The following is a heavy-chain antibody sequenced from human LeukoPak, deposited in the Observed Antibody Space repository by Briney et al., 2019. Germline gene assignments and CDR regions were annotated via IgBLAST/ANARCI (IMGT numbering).Heavy chain of an antibody. Sequence: PGGSLRLSCAASGFTISNVWIHWVRQDSGKGLVWVSRISGDGSSTNYADSVKGRFTISTDNAKNTLNLQMSSLRAEDTALYFCTRGRTTDAFDIWGQGTMVTVSS. V-gene: IGHV3-74*01. CDR1: GFTISNVW. J-gene: IGHJ3*02. D-gene: IGHD1-1*01. CDR2: ISGDGSST. CDR3: TRGRTTDAFDI.